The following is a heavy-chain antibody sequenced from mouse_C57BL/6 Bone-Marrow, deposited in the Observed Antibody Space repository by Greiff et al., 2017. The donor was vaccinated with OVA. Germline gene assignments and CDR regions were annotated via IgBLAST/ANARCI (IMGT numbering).Heavy chain of an antibody. V-gene: IGHV1-55*01. D-gene: IGHD1-1*01. Sequence: QVQLKQPGAELVKPGASVKMSCKASGYTFTSYWITWVKQRPGQGLEWIGDIYPGSGSTNYNEKFKSKATLTVDTSSSTAYMQLSSLTSEDSAVYYCARALVYYYGSNWYCDVWGTGTTVTVSS. CDR2: IYPGSGST. J-gene: IGHJ1*03. CDR3: ARALVYYYGSNWYCDV. CDR1: GYTFTSYW.